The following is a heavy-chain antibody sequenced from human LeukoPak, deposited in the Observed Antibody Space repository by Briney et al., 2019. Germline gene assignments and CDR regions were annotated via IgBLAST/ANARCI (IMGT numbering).Heavy chain of an antibody. CDR1: GGSISSSSYY. V-gene: IGHV4-39*01. CDR3: ARHYLRPSGWYPPGYFDY. CDR2: IYYSGST. J-gene: IGHJ4*02. Sequence: TSETLSLTCTVSGGSISSSSYYWGWIRQPPGKGLEWIGSIYYSGSTYYNPSLKSRVTISVDTSKNQFSLKLSSVTAADTAVYYCARHYLRPSGWYPPGYFDYWGQGTLVTVSS. D-gene: IGHD6-19*01.